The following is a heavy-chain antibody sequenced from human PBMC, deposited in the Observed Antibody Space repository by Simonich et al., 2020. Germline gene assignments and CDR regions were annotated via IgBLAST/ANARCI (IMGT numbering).Heavy chain of an antibody. CDR3: AREIEAGNAFDI. CDR2: ISSISSYI. Sequence: EVQLVESGGGLVKPGGSLRLSCAASGFTFSSYSMNWVRQAPGKGLKWVSSISSISSYIYYADSVKGRFTISRDNAKNSLYLQMNSLRAEDTAVYYCAREIEAGNAFDIWGQGTMVTVSS. V-gene: IGHV3-21*01. J-gene: IGHJ3*02. CDR1: GFTFSSYS.